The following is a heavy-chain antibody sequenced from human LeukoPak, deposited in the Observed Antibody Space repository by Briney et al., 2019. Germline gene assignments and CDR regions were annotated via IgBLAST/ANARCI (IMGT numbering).Heavy chain of an antibody. V-gene: IGHV4-39*07. CDR3: AREAYSGYDFDY. CDR1: GGSISSSSYY. CDR2: IYYSGST. D-gene: IGHD5-12*01. J-gene: IGHJ4*02. Sequence: PSETLSLTCTVSGGSISSSSYYWGWIRQPPGKGLEWIGSIYYSGSTYYNPSLKSRVTISVDTSNNQFSLKLYSVTAADTAVYYCAREAYSGYDFDYWGQGTLVTVSP.